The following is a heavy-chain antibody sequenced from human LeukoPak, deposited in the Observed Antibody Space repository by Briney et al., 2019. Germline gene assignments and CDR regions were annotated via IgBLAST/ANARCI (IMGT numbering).Heavy chain of an antibody. J-gene: IGHJ4*01. CDR3: GSDPNGDYVGALGY. Sequence: PGGSLRLSCVASGFSISSYALAWVRQTPGKGLEWVSAVTGGGDGTHYIDSVKGRFTISRDNSKNTIYLQTNSLRAEDTAIYFCGSDPNGDYVGALGYWGRGTLVTVSS. D-gene: IGHD2-8*01. V-gene: IGHV3-23*01. CDR1: GFSISSYA. CDR2: VTGGGDGT.